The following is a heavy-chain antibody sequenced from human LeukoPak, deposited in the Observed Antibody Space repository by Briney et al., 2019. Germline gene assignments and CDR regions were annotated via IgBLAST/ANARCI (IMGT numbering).Heavy chain of an antibody. V-gene: IGHV3-23*01. CDR2: ISGSGGST. D-gene: IGHD6-13*01. CDR1: GFTFSSYA. J-gene: IGHJ4*02. CDR3: ARDDGHSFGSSFQDY. Sequence: PGGSLRLSCAASGFTFSSYAMSWVRQAPGKGLECVSAISGSGGSTYYADSVNCRFTISRDNSKNTLYLQMNSLRAEDTAVYYCARDDGHSFGSSFQDYWGQGTLVTVSS.